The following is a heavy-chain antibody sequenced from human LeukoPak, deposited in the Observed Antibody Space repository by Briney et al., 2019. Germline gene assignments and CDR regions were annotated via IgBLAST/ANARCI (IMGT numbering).Heavy chain of an antibody. CDR1: GYTFTSYG. CDR2: ISAYNGNT. V-gene: IGHV1-18*01. CDR3: ARDQNYYYGSGTYYNWFDS. J-gene: IGHJ5*01. D-gene: IGHD3-10*01. Sequence: ASVKVSRKASGYTFTSYGISWVRQAPGQGLEWMGWISAYNGNTNYAQRLQGRVTMTTDISTSTAYMELRSLRSDDTAVYYCARDQNYYYGSGTYYNWFDSWGQGTLVTVSS.